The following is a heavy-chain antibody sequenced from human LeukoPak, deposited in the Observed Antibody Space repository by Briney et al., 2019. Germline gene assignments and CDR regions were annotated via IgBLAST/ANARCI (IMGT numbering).Heavy chain of an antibody. V-gene: IGHV3-53*01. D-gene: IGHD3-22*01. CDR2: IYSGGST. CDR1: GFTVSSNY. J-gene: IGHJ3*02. CDR3: ARVGLFRAFDI. Sequence: LTGGSLRLSCAASGFTVSSNYMSWVRQAPGKGLEWVSVIYSGGSTYYADSVKGRFTISRDNSKNTLYLQMNSLRAEDTAVYYCARVGLFRAFDIWGQGTMLSVSS.